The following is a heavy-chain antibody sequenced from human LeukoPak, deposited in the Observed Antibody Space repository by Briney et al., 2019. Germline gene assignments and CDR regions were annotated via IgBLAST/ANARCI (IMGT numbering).Heavy chain of an antibody. V-gene: IGHV4-59*01. CDR1: GGPISSYY. CDR2: IYYSGST. D-gene: IGHD3-3*01. Sequence: SETLSLTCTVSGGPISSYYWSWIRQPPGKGLEWIGYIYYSGSTNYNPSLKSRVTISVDTSKNQFSLKLSSVTAADTAVYYCARRSPYYDFWSGYYYYGMDVWGQGTTVTVSS. J-gene: IGHJ6*02. CDR3: ARRSPYYDFWSGYYYYGMDV.